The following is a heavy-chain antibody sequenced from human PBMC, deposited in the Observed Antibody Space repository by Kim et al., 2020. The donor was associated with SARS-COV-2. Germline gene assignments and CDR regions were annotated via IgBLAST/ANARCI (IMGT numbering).Heavy chain of an antibody. Sequence: NPSLKSRVTISVDTSKNHFSLKLSSVTAADTAVYYCAREAGYYHYYGMDVWGQGTTVTVSS. CDR3: AREAGYYHYYGMDV. J-gene: IGHJ6*02. V-gene: IGHV4-61*03.